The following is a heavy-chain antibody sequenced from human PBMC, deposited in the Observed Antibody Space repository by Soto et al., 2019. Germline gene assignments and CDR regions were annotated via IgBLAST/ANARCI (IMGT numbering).Heavy chain of an antibody. D-gene: IGHD6-25*01. J-gene: IGHJ4*02. CDR2: TYPPYSHT. CDR1: GSGFTSHW. CDR3: ARKAAGIDY. Sequence: PGESLKISGKGFGSGFTSHWIGLVRQMPRKGLDWMAITYPPYSHTRPSPPFQGQVTISAAKSIRTAYLQWSSLNTSVTAMYYRARKAAGIDYWAQGTLVPVPS. V-gene: IGHV5-51*01.